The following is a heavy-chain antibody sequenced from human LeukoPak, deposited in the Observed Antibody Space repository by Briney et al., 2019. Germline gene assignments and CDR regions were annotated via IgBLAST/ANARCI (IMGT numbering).Heavy chain of an antibody. CDR2: IHNSGST. D-gene: IGHD3-9*01. J-gene: IGHJ4*02. Sequence: SETLSLTCTVSGGSISRYYWSWIRQPPGKGLEWVGCIHNSGSTNYNPSLKSRVTISVDTSKNKFSLKLSSVTAADTAVYYCARLRGDYYDILTGTFDYWGQGTLVTVSS. CDR3: ARLRGDYYDILTGTFDY. V-gene: IGHV4-59*08. CDR1: GGSISRYY.